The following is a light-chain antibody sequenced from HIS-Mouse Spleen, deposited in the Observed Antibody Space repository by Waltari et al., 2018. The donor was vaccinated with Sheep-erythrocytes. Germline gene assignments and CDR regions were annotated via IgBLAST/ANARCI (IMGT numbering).Light chain of an antibody. J-gene: IGLJ3*02. CDR2: QDS. V-gene: IGLV3-1*01. CDR3: QAWDSSTAWV. CDR1: KLGDKY. Sequence: SYELPQPPSVSVSPGQTASIPRSGDKLGDKYACWYQQKPGQSPVLVIYQDSKRTSGIPERFSGSNSGNTATLTISGTQAMDEADYYCQAWDSSTAWVFGGGTKLTVL.